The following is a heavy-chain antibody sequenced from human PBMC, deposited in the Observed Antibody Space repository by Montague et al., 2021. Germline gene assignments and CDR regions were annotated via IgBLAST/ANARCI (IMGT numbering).Heavy chain of an antibody. CDR1: GSTFRSYA. D-gene: IGHD6-19*01. Sequence: SLRLSCAASGSTFRSYAMSWVRQSAGKGLEWVSTITASGATTYYEDSVKGRFTISRDNSKNTLYLQMNSLRAEDTAIYFCANARVAVAGAEDYWGQGALVTVSS. CDR2: ITASGATT. CDR3: ANARVAVAGAEDY. V-gene: IGHV3-23*01. J-gene: IGHJ4*02.